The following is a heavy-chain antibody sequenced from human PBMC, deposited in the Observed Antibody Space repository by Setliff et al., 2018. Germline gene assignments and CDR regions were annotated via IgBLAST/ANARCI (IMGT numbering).Heavy chain of an antibody. D-gene: IGHD2-2*01. J-gene: IGHJ5*02. Sequence: SETLSLTCTVSGGSISSHYWSWIRQPPGKGLEWIGYIFYIGSTNYNPSLKSRVTISVDTSKNQFSLKLSSVTAADTAVYYCARGVYCSSTSCSPGLNWFDPWGQGTLVTAPQ. V-gene: IGHV4-59*11. CDR1: GGSISSHY. CDR3: ARGVYCSSTSCSPGLNWFDP. CDR2: IFYIGST.